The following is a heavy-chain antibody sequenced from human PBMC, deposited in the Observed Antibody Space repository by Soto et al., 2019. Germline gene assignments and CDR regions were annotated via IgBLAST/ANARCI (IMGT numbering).Heavy chain of an antibody. CDR3: AKSLNINWKNWFDP. J-gene: IGHJ5*02. CDR2: ISDSGSRT. V-gene: IGHV3-23*01. Sequence: QLLESGGGLVQPGESLRLSCAASGFTFSSSAMNWVRQAPGKGLEWVSIISDSGSRTYYADSVRGRFTISRDNSKNTLYLQMNSLRAEDTALYYCAKSLNINWKNWFDPWGQETLVTVSS. D-gene: IGHD1-1*01. CDR1: GFTFSSSA.